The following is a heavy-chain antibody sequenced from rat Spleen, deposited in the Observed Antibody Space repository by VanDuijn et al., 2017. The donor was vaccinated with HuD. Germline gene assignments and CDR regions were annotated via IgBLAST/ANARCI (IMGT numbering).Heavy chain of an antibody. Sequence: QVQLKESGPGLVQPSQTLSLACTVSGFSLTSYHVHWVRQPSGKGLEWMGVIWTGGSTEYNSALKSRLSISRDTSKGQVFLKMNSLQTEDTATYYCARDRSYGGLDYWGQGVMVTVSS. CDR3: ARDRSYGGLDY. D-gene: IGHD1-11*01. J-gene: IGHJ2*01. CDR1: GFSLTSYH. CDR2: IWTGGST. V-gene: IGHV2-43*01.